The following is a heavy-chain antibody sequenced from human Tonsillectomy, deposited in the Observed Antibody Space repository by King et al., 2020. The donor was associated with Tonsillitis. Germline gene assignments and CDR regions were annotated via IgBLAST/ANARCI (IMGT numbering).Heavy chain of an antibody. CDR1: GGSTRSSNYY. V-gene: IGHV4-39*01. J-gene: IGHJ4*03. CDR2: IYYSGST. Sequence: LQLQESGPGLVKPSETLSLTSTVSGGSTRSSNYYWVWIRQPPGKGLEWIGSIYYSGSTYYNPSLKSRVTISVDTSKNQFSLRLSSVTAADTAVYYCARPRVGGSYPRGLATGYF. D-gene: IGHD1-26*01. CDR3: ARPRVGGSYPRGLATGYF.